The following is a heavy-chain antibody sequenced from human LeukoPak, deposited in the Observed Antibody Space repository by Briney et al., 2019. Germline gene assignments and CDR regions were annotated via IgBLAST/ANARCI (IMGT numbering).Heavy chain of an antibody. J-gene: IGHJ4*02. V-gene: IGHV4-59*12. CDR1: GGSISSYY. Sequence: PSETLSLTCTVSGGSISSYYWSWIRQPPGKGLEWIGYIYYSGSTNNNPSLKSRVTISVDTSKNQFSLKLSSVTAADTAVYYCARGTTVTTRGYFDYWGQGTLVTVSS. CDR3: ARGTTVTTRGYFDY. CDR2: IYYSGST. D-gene: IGHD4-17*01.